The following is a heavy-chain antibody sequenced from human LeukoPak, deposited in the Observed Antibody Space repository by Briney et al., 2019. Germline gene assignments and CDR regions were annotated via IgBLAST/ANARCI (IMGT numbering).Heavy chain of an antibody. CDR2: IYYSGST. J-gene: IGHJ3*02. D-gene: IGHD6-6*01. Sequence: SETLSLTCTVSGGSISSSSYYWGWIRRPPGKGLEWIGIIYYSGSTYYNPSLKSRVTISVDTSKSQFSVKLTSVTAADTAVYYCATASSSSVVGGFVFDMWGQGTMVTVSS. V-gene: IGHV4-39*01. CDR1: GGSISSSSYY. CDR3: ATASSSSVVGGFVFDM.